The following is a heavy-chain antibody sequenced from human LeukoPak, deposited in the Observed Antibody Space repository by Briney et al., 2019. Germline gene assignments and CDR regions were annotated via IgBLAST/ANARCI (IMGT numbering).Heavy chain of an antibody. D-gene: IGHD3-3*01. J-gene: IGHJ4*02. CDR3: ASSPSRGYDFWSGSPSVDY. CDR1: GGSFNGYY. CDR2: INHSGST. Sequence: SETLSLTCAVYGGSFNGYYWSWIRQPPGKGLEWLGEINHSGSTNYNPSLKSRVTMSVDASKNQFSLKLSSVTAADTAVYYCASSPSRGYDFWSGSPSVDYWGQGTLITVSS. V-gene: IGHV4-34*01.